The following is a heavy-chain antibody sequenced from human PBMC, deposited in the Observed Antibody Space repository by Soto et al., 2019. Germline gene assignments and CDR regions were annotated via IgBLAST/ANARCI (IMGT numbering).Heavy chain of an antibody. CDR2: ISYDGSNK. J-gene: IGHJ6*01. V-gene: IGHV3-30*18. D-gene: IGHD3-3*01. CDR3: AKDVLRFLEWFHNGGRAYYYGMDV. Sequence: QVQLVESGGGVVQPGRSLRLSCAASGFTFSSYGMHWVRQAPGKGLEWVAVISYDGSNKYYADSVKGRFTISRDNSKNTLYLRMNSLRAEDTSVYYCAKDVLRFLEWFHNGGRAYYYGMDVWGQGTTVTVSS. CDR1: GFTFSSYG.